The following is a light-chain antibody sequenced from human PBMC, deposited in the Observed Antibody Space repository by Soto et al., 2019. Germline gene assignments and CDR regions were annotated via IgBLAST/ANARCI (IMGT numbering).Light chain of an antibody. CDR1: QSVLYSANNKNC. V-gene: IGKV4-1*01. CDR3: KKYYCPPRT. CDR2: WAS. Sequence: DIVMTQSPDSLAVSLGERATINCKSSQSVLYSANNKNCLAWYQQKPGQPPKLLLYWASTRESGVPDRFSGSGSGTDFTLTIRSLKAEDVAVYYCKKYYCPPRTFGQGPKVE. J-gene: IGKJ1*01.